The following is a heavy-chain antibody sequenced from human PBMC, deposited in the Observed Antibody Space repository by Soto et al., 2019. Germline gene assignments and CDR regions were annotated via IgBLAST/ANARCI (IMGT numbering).Heavy chain of an antibody. Sequence: QVHLVESGGGVVQPGRSLRLSCAASGFTFSSYGMHWVRQAPGKGLEWVAVISYDGSNRNYAESVKGRFTISRDNSKNTLFLQMSSLGPEDTAVYYCAQGGEEVTTVINWGQGTLVTVSS. CDR3: AQGGEEVTTVIN. V-gene: IGHV3-30*03. CDR2: ISYDGSNR. D-gene: IGHD4-17*01. J-gene: IGHJ4*02. CDR1: GFTFSSYG.